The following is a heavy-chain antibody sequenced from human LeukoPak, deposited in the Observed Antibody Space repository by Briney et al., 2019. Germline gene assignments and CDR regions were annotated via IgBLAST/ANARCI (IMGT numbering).Heavy chain of an antibody. Sequence: SETLSLTCAVSGGSISSSNWWSWVRQPPGRGLEWLGEIYHSGSTNYNPSLKSRVTISVDKSKNQFSLKLSSVTAADTAVYYCARPKEYSSGNYFDYWGQGTLVTVSS. CDR1: GGSISSSNW. J-gene: IGHJ4*02. D-gene: IGHD6-25*01. CDR3: ARPKEYSSGNYFDY. CDR2: IYHSGST. V-gene: IGHV4-4*02.